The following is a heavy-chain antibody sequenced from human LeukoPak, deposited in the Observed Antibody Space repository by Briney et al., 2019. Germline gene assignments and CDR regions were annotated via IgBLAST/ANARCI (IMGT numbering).Heavy chain of an antibody. CDR1: GGSISSYY. D-gene: IGHD2-2*01. CDR3: ARGPYCSSTSCYDDYYYMDV. CDR2: INHSGST. Sequence: ETSETLSLTCTVSGGSISSYYWSWIRQPPGKGLEWIGEINHSGSTNYNPSLKSRVTISVDTSKNQFSLKLSSVTAADTAVYYCARGPYCSSTSCYDDYYYMDVWGKGTTVTVSS. J-gene: IGHJ6*03. V-gene: IGHV4-34*01.